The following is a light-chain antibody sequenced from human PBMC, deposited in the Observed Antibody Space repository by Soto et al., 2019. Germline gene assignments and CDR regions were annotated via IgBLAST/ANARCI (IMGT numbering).Light chain of an antibody. CDR1: QNVLYSSNNKNL. J-gene: IGKJ2*01. V-gene: IGKV4-1*01. Sequence: DIVMTQSPEYLAVSLGERATINCKSSQNVLYSSNNKNLIAWYQQKPGQPPKLLIYWASTLESGVPDRFSGSVSGRDFTLTIRSLQDEDVAVYYCQQYYSPPRYTFGQGTRLEIK. CDR2: WAS. CDR3: QQYYSPPRYT.